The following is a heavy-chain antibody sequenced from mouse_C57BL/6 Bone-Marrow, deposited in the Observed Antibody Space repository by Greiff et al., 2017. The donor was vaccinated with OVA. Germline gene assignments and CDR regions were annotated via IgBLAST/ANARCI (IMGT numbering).Heavy chain of an antibody. V-gene: IGHV1-64*01. CDR2: IHPNSGST. J-gene: IGHJ3*01. CDR3: ARLQTAQATPFAY. D-gene: IGHD3-2*02. Sequence: VQLQQPGAELVKPGASVKLSCKASGYTFTSYWMHWVKQRPGQGLEWIGMIHPNSGSTNYNEKFKSKATLTVDKSSSTAYMQLSSLTSEDCAVYYCARLQTAQATPFAYWGQGTLVTVSA. CDR1: GYTFTSYW.